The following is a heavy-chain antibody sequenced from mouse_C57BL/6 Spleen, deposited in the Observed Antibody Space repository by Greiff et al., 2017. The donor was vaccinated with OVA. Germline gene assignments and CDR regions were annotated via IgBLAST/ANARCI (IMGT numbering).Heavy chain of an antibody. J-gene: IGHJ3*01. CDR1: GFNIKDDY. CDR2: IDPENGDT. Sequence: VQLQQSGAELVRPGASVKLSCTASGFNIKDDYMHWVKQRPEQGLEWIGWIDPENGDTEYASHFQGQATITADTSSNTAYLQLSILTSEDTAVYYLTTTDYDGFAYWGQGTLVTVSA. V-gene: IGHV14-4*01. D-gene: IGHD2-4*01. CDR3: TTTDYDGFAY.